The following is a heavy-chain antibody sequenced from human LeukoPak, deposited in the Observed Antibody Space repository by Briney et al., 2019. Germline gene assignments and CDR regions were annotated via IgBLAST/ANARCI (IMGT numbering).Heavy chain of an antibody. V-gene: IGHV4-34*01. D-gene: IGHD2-2*02. J-gene: IGHJ6*03. CDR2: INHSGST. Sequence: SETLSLTCAVYGGSFSGYYWSWIRQPPGKGLEWIGEINHSGSTNYNPSLKSRVTISVDTSKNQFSLKLSSVTAADTAVYYCAREVVVVPAAIPPLHYYYYYYMDVWGKGTTVTVSS. CDR1: GGSFSGYY. CDR3: AREVVVVPAAIPPLHYYYYYYMDV.